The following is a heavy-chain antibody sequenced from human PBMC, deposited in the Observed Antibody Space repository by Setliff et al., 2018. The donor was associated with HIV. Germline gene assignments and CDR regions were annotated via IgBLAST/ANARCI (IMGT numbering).Heavy chain of an antibody. Sequence: HGESLKISCKGSGYSFTSYWIGWVRQMPGKGLEWMGIIYPGDSDTRYSPSFQGQVTISADKSISTAYLQWSSLKASDTAMYYCARAVEDYYDSSGLPTYYYYGMDVWGQGTTVTVSS. D-gene: IGHD3-22*01. CDR1: GYSFTSYW. J-gene: IGHJ6*02. V-gene: IGHV5-51*01. CDR3: ARAVEDYYDSSGLPTYYYYGMDV. CDR2: IYPGDSDT.